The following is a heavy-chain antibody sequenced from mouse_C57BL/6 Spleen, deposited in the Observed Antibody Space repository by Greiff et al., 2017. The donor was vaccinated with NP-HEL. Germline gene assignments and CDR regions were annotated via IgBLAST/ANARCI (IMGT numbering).Heavy chain of an antibody. CDR1: GYAFTNYL. V-gene: IGHV1-54*01. Sequence: QVQLQQSGAELVRPGTSVKVSCKASGYAFTNYLIERVKQRPGQGLEWIGVINPGSGGTNYNEKFKGKATLTADKSSSTAYMQLSSLTSEDSAVYFCAREGTRWYFDVWGTGTTVTVSS. D-gene: IGHD3-1*01. CDR3: AREGTRWYFDV. J-gene: IGHJ1*03. CDR2: INPGSGGT.